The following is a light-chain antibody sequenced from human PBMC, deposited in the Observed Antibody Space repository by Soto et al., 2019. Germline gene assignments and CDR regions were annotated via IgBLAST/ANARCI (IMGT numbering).Light chain of an antibody. CDR3: QQFGSSPTT. CDR2: AAS. V-gene: IGKV3-20*01. Sequence: EIVLTQSPGTLSLSPGERATLSCRASQSVGNNYLAWYHQKPGQGPRLLIYAASSRAAGTPDRFSGSGSGTDFTLSISRLETEDFAVYYCQQFGSSPTTFGQGTKVEIK. J-gene: IGKJ1*01. CDR1: QSVGNNY.